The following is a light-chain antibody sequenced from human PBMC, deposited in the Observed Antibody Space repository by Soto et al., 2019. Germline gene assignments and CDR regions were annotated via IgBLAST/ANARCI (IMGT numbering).Light chain of an antibody. J-gene: IGKJ5*01. Sequence: EIFFSQSPTTLSFSPRERATLSCRASQTVGRSLAWYQQKPGQAPRLLISDASNRATGIPARFSGSGSGTDFTLTISSLESEDFAIYYCQQRSNWPLTFGQGTRLEI. CDR2: DAS. V-gene: IGKV3-11*01. CDR3: QQRSNWPLT. CDR1: QTVGRS.